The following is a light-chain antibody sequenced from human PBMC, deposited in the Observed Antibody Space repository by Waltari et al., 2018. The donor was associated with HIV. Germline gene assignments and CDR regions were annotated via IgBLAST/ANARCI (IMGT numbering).Light chain of an antibody. V-gene: IGLV6-57*01. Sequence: NFMLTQPHSVSGSAGKTVTISCTRDSGSIGSNYVQWFQQRPGSSPRTLIFEDNQRPSGFSDRFSASIDSSSNSASHTISGLKTEDEGHYYCQSYDTKTHWVFGGGSKLTVL. J-gene: IGLJ3*02. CDR3: QSYDTKTHWV. CDR2: EDN. CDR1: SGSIGSNY.